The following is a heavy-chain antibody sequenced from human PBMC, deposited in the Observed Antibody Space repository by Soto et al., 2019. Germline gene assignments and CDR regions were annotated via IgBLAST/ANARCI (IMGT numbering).Heavy chain of an antibody. CDR1: GGSISSTNSY. CDR2: IYYSGGT. CDR3: AKHKERGGNDNSCLLPPDY. V-gene: IGHV4-39*01. Sequence: TSETLSLTCAVSGGSISSTNSYWGWIRQSPGKGLEWIGSIYYSGGTYYNPSLKRRVTVSVDTSKNQFSLRLISVTAADTAVYYCAKHKERGGNDNSCLLPPDYWGKGTLVTVSS. D-gene: IGHD2-2*01. J-gene: IGHJ4*02.